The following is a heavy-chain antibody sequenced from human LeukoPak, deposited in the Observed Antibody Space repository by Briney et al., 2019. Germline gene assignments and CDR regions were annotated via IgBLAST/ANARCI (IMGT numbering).Heavy chain of an antibody. CDR3: ARGGGVATVFANDH. CDR2: INPNSGGT. Sequence: GASVKVSCKASGFTFTGFYMHWVRQAPGQGLEWMGWINPNSGGTNYAQKFQGRVTMTRDTSISTAYMELSRLRSDDTAVYYCARGGGVATVFANDHWGQGTLVTVSS. CDR1: GFTFTGFY. J-gene: IGHJ4*02. D-gene: IGHD5-12*01. V-gene: IGHV1-2*02.